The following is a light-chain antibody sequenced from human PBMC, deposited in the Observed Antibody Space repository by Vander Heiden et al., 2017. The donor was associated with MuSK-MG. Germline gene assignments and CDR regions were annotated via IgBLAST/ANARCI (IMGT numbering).Light chain of an antibody. Sequence: QSVLAQPPSASGSPGQRVIISCSGSSSNIGSNAVHWYQQGPGPALILCSYRNTQRPPGVPDRFSGSKSATSASLGISGLQAEDESYYYCLKWNDTHVVFGGGTKLTVL. CDR3: LKWNDTHVV. V-gene: IGLV1-44*01. CDR2: RNT. CDR1: SSNIGSNA. J-gene: IGLJ2*01.